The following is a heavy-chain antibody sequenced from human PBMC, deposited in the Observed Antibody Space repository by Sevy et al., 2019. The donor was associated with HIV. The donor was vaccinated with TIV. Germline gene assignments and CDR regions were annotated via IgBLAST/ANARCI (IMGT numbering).Heavy chain of an antibody. D-gene: IGHD2-15*01. Sequence: GGSLRLSCAASGFTFSSYAMSWVRQAPGKGLEWVSAISGSGGSTYYADYVKGRFTISRDNSKNTLYLQMNSLRAEDTAVYYCAKDAGVVAYVVDYYYGMDVWGQGTTVTVSS. V-gene: IGHV3-23*01. CDR2: ISGSGGST. CDR1: GFTFSSYA. CDR3: AKDAGVVAYVVDYYYGMDV. J-gene: IGHJ6*02.